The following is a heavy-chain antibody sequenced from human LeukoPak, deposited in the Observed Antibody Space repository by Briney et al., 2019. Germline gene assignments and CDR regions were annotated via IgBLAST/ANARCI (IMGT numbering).Heavy chain of an antibody. V-gene: IGHV3-30*04. CDR2: ISYDGSNK. J-gene: IGHJ6*03. CDR3: AKSGSRYYYYYMDV. CDR1: GFTFSSYA. Sequence: GGSLRLSCAASGFTFSSYAMHWVRQAPGKGLEWVAVISYDGSNKYYADSVEGRFTISRDNSKNTLYLQMNSLRAEDTAVYYCAKSGSRYYYYYMDVWGKGTTVTVSS. D-gene: IGHD3-10*01.